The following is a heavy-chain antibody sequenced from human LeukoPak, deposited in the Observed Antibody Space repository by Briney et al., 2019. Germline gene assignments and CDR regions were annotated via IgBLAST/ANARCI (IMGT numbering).Heavy chain of an antibody. J-gene: IGHJ4*02. CDR1: GYTLTELS. Sequence: ASVKVSCKVSGYTLTELSMHWVRQAPGKGLEWMGGFDPEDGETIYAQKFQGRVTMTEDTSTDTAYMELSSLRSEDTAVYYCATDYYYDSSGYSPFDYRGQGTLVTVSS. CDR3: ATDYYYDSSGYSPFDY. CDR2: FDPEDGET. V-gene: IGHV1-24*01. D-gene: IGHD3-22*01.